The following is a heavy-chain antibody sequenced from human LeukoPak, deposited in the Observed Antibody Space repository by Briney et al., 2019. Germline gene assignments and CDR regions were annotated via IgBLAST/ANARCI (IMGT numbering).Heavy chain of an antibody. J-gene: IGHJ4*02. V-gene: IGHV1-46*01. CDR1: GYTFTSYG. Sequence: GASVKVSCKASGYTFTSYGISWVRQAPGQGLEWMGMINPSGGSTSYAQKFQGRVTMTRDMSTSTVYMELSSLRSEDTAVYYCARCYYGSGSYLGHWGQGTLVTVSS. CDR3: ARCYYGSGSYLGH. D-gene: IGHD3-10*01. CDR2: INPSGGST.